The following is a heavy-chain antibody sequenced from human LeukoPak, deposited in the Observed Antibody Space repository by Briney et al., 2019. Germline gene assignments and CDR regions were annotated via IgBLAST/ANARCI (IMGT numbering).Heavy chain of an antibody. CDR1: GGPIDRHY. CDR2: VFYPGST. V-gene: IGHV4-59*11. D-gene: IGHD6-13*01. Sequence: SETLSLTCTVSGGPIDRHYWSWIRQPPGKGLEWIGYVFYPGSTNYNPSLKSRVTMSLDTSRDQYSLRLTSVTAADTAIYYCASRPAGSTGYGVFDYWSQGTLVTVSS. J-gene: IGHJ4*02. CDR3: ASRPAGSTGYGVFDY.